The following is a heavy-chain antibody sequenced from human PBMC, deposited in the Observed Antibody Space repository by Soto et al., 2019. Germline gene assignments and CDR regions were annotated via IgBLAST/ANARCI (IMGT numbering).Heavy chain of an antibody. CDR1: GGTFSSYA. V-gene: IGHV1-69*12. D-gene: IGHD2-2*01. CDR3: ARDKLSSCQYGMDV. Sequence: QVQLVQSGAEVKKPGSSVKVSYKASGGTFSSYAISWVRQAPGQGLEWMGGIIPIFGTANYAQKFQGRVTITADESTSTAYMELSSLRSEDTAVYYCARDKLSSCQYGMDVWGQGTTVTVSS. CDR2: IIPIFGTA. J-gene: IGHJ6*02.